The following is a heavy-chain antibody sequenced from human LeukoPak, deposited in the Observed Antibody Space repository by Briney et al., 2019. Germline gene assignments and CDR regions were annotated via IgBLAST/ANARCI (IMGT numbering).Heavy chain of an antibody. V-gene: IGHV3-7*01. CDR2: IKQDGSEK. Sequence: GGSLRLSCAASGFTFTNFWMSWVRQAPGKGLEWVANIKQDGSEKYYVDSVKGRFTISRDNAKNSLHLQMNSLRAEDTAVYYCARAKYGSGSCYASWGQGTMVTVSP. CDR3: ARAKYGSGSCYAS. CDR1: GFTFTNFW. D-gene: IGHD3-10*01. J-gene: IGHJ3*01.